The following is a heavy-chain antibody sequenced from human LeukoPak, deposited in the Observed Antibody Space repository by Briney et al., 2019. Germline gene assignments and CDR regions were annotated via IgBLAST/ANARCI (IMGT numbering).Heavy chain of an antibody. J-gene: IGHJ4*02. V-gene: IGHV6-1*01. CDR3: ARDRPLIAARRRTGIAAAGTFDY. CDR1: GDSVSSNSAA. CDR2: TYYRSKWYN. D-gene: IGHD6-13*01. Sequence: SQTLSLTCAISGDSVSSNSAAWNWIRQFPSRGLEWLGRTYYRSKWYNDYAVSVKSRITINPDTSKNQFSLQLNSVTPEDTAVYYCARDRPLIAARRRTGIAAAGTFDYWGQGTLVTVSS.